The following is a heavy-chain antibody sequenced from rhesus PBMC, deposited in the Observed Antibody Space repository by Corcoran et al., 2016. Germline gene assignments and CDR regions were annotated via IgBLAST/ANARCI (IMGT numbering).Heavy chain of an antibody. Sequence: EVQLVETGGGLVQPGGSLKLSCAVSGFIFSSYGMSWVRQAPGKGLEWVSVINSGGGSTYHADSVKRLFTISRDNSKNTLSLQMNSLRPDDTAVYYCAKRAYYYSGSYYFDYWGQGVLVTVSS. V-gene: IGHV3S5*01. CDR3: AKRAYYYSGSYYFDY. CDR1: GFIFSSYG. J-gene: IGHJ4*01. CDR2: INSGGGST. D-gene: IGHD3-16*01.